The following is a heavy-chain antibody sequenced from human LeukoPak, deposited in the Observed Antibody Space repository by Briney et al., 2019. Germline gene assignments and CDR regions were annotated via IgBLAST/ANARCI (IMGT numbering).Heavy chain of an antibody. CDR1: GGTFSSYA. CDR2: IIPILGIA. Sequence: SVKVSCKASGGTFSSYAISWVRQVPGQGLEWMGRIIPILGIANYAQKFQGRVTITADKSTSTAYMELSSLRSEDTAVYYCARGEGVVRNWYFDLWGRGTLVTVSS. J-gene: IGHJ2*01. CDR3: ARGEGVVRNWYFDL. V-gene: IGHV1-69*04. D-gene: IGHD6-6*01.